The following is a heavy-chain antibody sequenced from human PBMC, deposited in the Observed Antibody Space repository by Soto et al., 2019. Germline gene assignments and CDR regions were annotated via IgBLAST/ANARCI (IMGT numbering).Heavy chain of an antibody. Sequence: EVQLVESGGGLVKPGGSLRLSCAASGFSFSSSSMNWARQALGKGLEWVSSISSGSTYIYYADSVKGRFTISRDNAKNSLYLQMNSLGAEDTAVYYCARDRYPEFDFWGQGTLVTVSS. CDR2: ISSGSTYI. D-gene: IGHD2-2*01. V-gene: IGHV3-21*02. CDR1: GFSFSSSS. J-gene: IGHJ4*02. CDR3: ARDRYPEFDF.